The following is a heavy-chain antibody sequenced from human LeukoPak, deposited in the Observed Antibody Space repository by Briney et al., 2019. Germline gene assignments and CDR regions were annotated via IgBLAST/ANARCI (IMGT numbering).Heavy chain of an antibody. V-gene: IGHV3-15*01. CDR1: GFTVSNNW. D-gene: IGHD2-2*01. CDR3: TTDIVVVEVIGGEDYYYMDV. Sequence: GGSLRLSCAASGFTVSNNWMSWVRQAPGKGLEWVGRIKSKADGGTPGTPDYAALVKGRFTISRDDSQNTLYLQMNSLKNEDTAVYYCTTDIVVVEVIGGEDYYYMDVWGKGTTVTVSS. CDR2: IKSKADGGTPGTP. J-gene: IGHJ6*03.